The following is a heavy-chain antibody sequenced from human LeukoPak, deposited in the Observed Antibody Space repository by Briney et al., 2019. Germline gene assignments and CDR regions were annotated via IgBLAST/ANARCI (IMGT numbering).Heavy chain of an antibody. CDR2: ISYDGSNK. V-gene: IGHV3-30-3*01. CDR3: ARGVDGYKD. D-gene: IGHD5-24*01. J-gene: IGHJ4*02. CDR1: GFTFSSYA. Sequence: PGGSLRLSCAASGFTFSSYAMHWVRQAPGKGLEWVAVISYDGSNKYYADSVKGRFTISRDNSKNTLYLQMNSLRAEDTAVYYCARGVDGYKDWGQGTLVTVSS.